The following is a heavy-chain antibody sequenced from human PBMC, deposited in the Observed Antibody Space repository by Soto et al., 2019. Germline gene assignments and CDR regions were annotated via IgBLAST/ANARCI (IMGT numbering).Heavy chain of an antibody. Sequence: SETLSLTCTVSGGSISSYYWSWIRQPPGKGLEWIGYIYYSGSTNYNPSLKSRVTISVDTSKNQFSLKLSSVTAADTAVYYCARGWNYYYYYMDVWGKGTTVTVSS. CDR2: IYYSGST. D-gene: IGHD6-19*01. CDR1: GGSISSYY. J-gene: IGHJ6*03. CDR3: ARGWNYYYYYMDV. V-gene: IGHV4-59*01.